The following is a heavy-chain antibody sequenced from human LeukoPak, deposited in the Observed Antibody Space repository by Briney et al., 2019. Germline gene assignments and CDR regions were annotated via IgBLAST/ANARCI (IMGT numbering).Heavy chain of an antibody. CDR1: GFTVSSNY. V-gene: IGHV3-66*04. CDR3: AKQWGKYCSSTSCPGAFDI. Sequence: GGSLRLSCAASGFTVSSNYMSWVRQAPGKGLEWVSVIYSGGSTYYADSVKGRFTISRDNSKNTLYLQMNSLRAEDTAVYYCAKQWGKYCSSTSCPGAFDIWGQGTMVTVSS. CDR2: IYSGGST. J-gene: IGHJ3*02. D-gene: IGHD2-2*01.